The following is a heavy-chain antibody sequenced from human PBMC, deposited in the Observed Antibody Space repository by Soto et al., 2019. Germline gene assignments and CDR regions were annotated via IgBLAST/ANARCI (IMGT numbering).Heavy chain of an antibody. J-gene: IGHJ6*02. V-gene: IGHV4-31*03. Sequence: SETLSLTCTVSGGSISSGGYYWSWIRQHPGKGLEWIGYIYYSGSTYYNPSLKSRVTISVDTSKNQFSLKLSSVTAADTAVYYCARETSTIFGVVIDTYYGMDVWGQGTTVTVSS. CDR2: IYYSGST. CDR3: ARETSTIFGVVIDTYYGMDV. D-gene: IGHD3-3*01. CDR1: GGSISSGGYY.